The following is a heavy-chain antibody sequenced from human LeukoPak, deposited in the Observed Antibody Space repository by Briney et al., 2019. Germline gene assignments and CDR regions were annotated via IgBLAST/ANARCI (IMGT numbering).Heavy chain of an antibody. D-gene: IGHD2-2*01. Sequence: QPGGSLRLSCAASGFTFSSYAMHWVRQAPGKGLEWVAVISYDGSNKYYADSVKGRFTISRDNSKNTLYLQMNSLRAEDTAVYYCAKAEWEYQLLSAPYYYYYMDVWGKGTTVTISS. V-gene: IGHV3-30*04. J-gene: IGHJ6*03. CDR1: GFTFSSYA. CDR3: AKAEWEYQLLSAPYYYYYMDV. CDR2: ISYDGSNK.